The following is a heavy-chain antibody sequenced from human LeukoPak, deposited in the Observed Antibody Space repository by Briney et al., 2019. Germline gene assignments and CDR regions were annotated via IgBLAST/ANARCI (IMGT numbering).Heavy chain of an antibody. V-gene: IGHV4-34*01. Sequence: KPSETLSLTCAVYGGSFSGYYWSWIRQPPGKGLEWIGEINHSGSTNYNPSLKSRATMSVDTSKNQFSLKLSSVTAADTAVYYCATEMASLRGLDYWGQGTLVTVSS. CDR2: INHSGST. J-gene: IGHJ4*02. CDR1: GGSFSGYY. D-gene: IGHD5-24*01. CDR3: ATEMASLRGLDY.